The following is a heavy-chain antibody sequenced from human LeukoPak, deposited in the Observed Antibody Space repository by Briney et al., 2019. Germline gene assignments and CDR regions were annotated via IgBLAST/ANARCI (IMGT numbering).Heavy chain of an antibody. V-gene: IGHV4-39*02. CDR3: ARENAYYYYMDV. J-gene: IGHJ6*03. Sequence: SETLSLTCTVSGGSISSSSYYWGWIRQPPGKGLEWIGNIYYSGATYYNPSLKSRVTISVDTSKNQFSLDLSSVTAADTAVYYCARENAYYYYMDVWGKGTTVTVSS. CDR1: GGSISSSSYY. CDR2: IYYSGAT.